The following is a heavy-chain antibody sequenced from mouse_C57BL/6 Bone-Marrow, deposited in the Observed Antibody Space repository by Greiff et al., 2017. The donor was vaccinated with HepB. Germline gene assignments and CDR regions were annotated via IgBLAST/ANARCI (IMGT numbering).Heavy chain of an antibody. Sequence: QVQLQQPGAELVRPGTSVKLSCKASGYTFTSYWMHWVKQRPGQGLEWIGVIDPSDSYTNYNQKFKGKATLTVDTSSSTAYMQLSSLTSEDSAVYYCARGELRPFDYWGQGTTLTVSS. CDR2: IDPSDSYT. CDR3: ARGELRPFDY. CDR1: GYTFTSYW. D-gene: IGHD3-2*02. J-gene: IGHJ2*01. V-gene: IGHV1-59*01.